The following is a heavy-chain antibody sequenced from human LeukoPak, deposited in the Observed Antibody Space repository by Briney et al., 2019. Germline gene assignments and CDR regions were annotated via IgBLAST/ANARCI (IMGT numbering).Heavy chain of an antibody. V-gene: IGHV3-7*01. CDR2: IKQDGSEK. CDR3: ARVGPPYYYYYMDV. J-gene: IGHJ6*03. CDR1: GFTFSSYW. Sequence: GGSLRLSCAASGFTFSSYWMTWVRQAPGKGLEWVANIKQDGSEKYSVDSLKGRFTISRDNAKKLLYLQMNSLRVEDRAVYYCARVGPPYYYYYMDVWGKGTTVTVSS.